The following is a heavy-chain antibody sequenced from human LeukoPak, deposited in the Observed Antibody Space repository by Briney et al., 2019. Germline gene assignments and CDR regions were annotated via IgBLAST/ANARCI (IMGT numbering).Heavy chain of an antibody. CDR2: IRYDGSKK. V-gene: IGHV3-30*02. CDR1: GFTFSSYG. J-gene: IGHJ4*02. Sequence: GGSLRLSCAASGFTFSSYGMHWVRQAPGMGLEWVTFIRYDGSKKYYADSVKGRFTISRDNSKNTPYLQMNSLRAEDTAVYYCAKDLRAGSLEYFDYWGQGTLVTVSS. CDR3: AKDLRAGSLEYFDY. D-gene: IGHD1-26*01.